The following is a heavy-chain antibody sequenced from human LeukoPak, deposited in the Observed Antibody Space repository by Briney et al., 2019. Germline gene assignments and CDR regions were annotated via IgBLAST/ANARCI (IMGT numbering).Heavy chain of an antibody. V-gene: IGHV4-4*07. D-gene: IGHD3-3*01. CDR1: AGSIRGDY. CDR3: VRTYYDFWTGDDD. Sequence: SETLSLTCSVSAGSIRGDYWTWIRQPAGKGLEWIGRIFGSGNTNYNPSLKSRLTMSVDTSRNQFSLKLSSVTAADTAVYYCVRTYYDFWTGDDDWGQGILVTVSS. J-gene: IGHJ4*02. CDR2: IFGSGNT.